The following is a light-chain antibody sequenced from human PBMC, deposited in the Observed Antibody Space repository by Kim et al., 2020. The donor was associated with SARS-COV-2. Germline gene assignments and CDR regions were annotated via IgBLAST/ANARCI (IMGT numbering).Light chain of an antibody. Sequence: LEQKVRITCKGDSLRSYYASWYQQKPGQAPVLVIYGKNNRPSGIPDRFSGSSSGNTASLTITGAQAEDEADDYCNSRDSSGNHHYVFGTGTKVTVL. CDR2: GKN. CDR3: NSRDSSGNHHYV. J-gene: IGLJ1*01. V-gene: IGLV3-19*01. CDR1: SLRSYY.